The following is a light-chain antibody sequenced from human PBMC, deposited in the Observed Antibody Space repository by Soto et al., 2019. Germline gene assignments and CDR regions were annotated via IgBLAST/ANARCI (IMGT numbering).Light chain of an antibody. Sequence: EIVLTQSPATLSLSPGERATLSCRASQSIGSFLAWYQQKPGQPPRLLIYDASNRATGIPGRFSGSGSGTDFTLTISSLEPDDFAFYYCQQRGNWPPTFGPGTKLNIK. CDR1: QSIGSF. CDR2: DAS. J-gene: IGKJ3*01. V-gene: IGKV3-11*01. CDR3: QQRGNWPPT.